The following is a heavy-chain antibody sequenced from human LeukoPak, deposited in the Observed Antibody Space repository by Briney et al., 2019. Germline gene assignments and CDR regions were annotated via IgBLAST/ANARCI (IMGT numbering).Heavy chain of an antibody. CDR2: IYYSGRT. V-gene: IGHV4-59*01. Sequence: PETLSLTCTVSGGSISSYYWSWVRQPPGKGLEWSGDIYYSGRTNYNTSLKSGGTISEEQSKKQFSRKLRSVTAGNTAGYYCGGLYSSILDYWGQGTLVTVSS. CDR3: GGLYSSILDY. J-gene: IGHJ4*02. D-gene: IGHD6-13*01. CDR1: GGSISSYY.